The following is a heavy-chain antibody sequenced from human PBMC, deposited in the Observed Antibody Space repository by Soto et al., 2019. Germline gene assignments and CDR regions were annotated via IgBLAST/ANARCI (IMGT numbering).Heavy chain of an antibody. CDR3: ARLAYDYIWGSYRPAAEYFQH. J-gene: IGHJ1*01. CDR1: GYTFTSYA. D-gene: IGHD3-16*02. Sequence: ASVKVSCKGSGYTFTSYAMHWVRQAPGQRLEWMGWINAGNGNTKYSQKFQGRVTITRDTSASTAYMELSSLRSEDTAVYYCARLAYDYIWGSYRPAAEYFQHWGQGTLVTVSS. CDR2: INAGNGNT. V-gene: IGHV1-3*01.